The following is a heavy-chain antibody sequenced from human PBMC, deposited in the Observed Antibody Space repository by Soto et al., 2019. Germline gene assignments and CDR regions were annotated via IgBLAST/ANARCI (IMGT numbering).Heavy chain of an antibody. Sequence: GESLKISCKGSGYSFTSDWISWVRQMAGKGLEWMGRIDPSDSYTNYSPSFQGHVTISADKSISTAYLQWSSLKASDTAMYYCARLATVPNYYGMDVWGQGTTVTVSS. D-gene: IGHD4-17*01. CDR3: ARLATVPNYYGMDV. J-gene: IGHJ6*02. CDR1: GYSFTSDW. V-gene: IGHV5-10-1*01. CDR2: IDPSDSYT.